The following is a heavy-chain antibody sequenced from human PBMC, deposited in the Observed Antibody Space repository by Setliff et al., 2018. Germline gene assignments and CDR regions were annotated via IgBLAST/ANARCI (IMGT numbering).Heavy chain of an antibody. CDR3: ARDGGEY. D-gene: IGHD3-16*01. CDR2: IKQDGSEK. Sequence: GESLKISCAASGFTFSSYAMSWVRQAPGKGLEWVANIKQDGSEKYYVDSVKGRFTISRDNAKNSLYLQMNSLRAEDTAVYYCARDGGEYWGQGTLVTVSS. V-gene: IGHV3-7*01. J-gene: IGHJ4*02. CDR1: GFTFSSYA.